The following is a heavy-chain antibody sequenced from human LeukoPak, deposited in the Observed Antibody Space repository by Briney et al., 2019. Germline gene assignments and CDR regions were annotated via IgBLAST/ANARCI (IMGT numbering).Heavy chain of an antibody. V-gene: IGHV3-7*01. Sequence: GGSLRLSCAASGFTFSSYWMSWVRQAPGKGLEWVANIKQDGSEKYYVDSVKGRFTISRDNARNSLYLQMNSLGVKDTAVYYCARDDTVTTRVGFIDWGQGTLVTVSS. D-gene: IGHD4-17*01. CDR1: GFTFSSYW. CDR2: IKQDGSEK. J-gene: IGHJ4*02. CDR3: ARDDTVTTRVGFID.